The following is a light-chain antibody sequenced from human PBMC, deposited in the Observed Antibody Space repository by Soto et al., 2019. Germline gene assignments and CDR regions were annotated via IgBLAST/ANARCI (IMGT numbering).Light chain of an antibody. CDR1: QSVTNSH. V-gene: IGKV3-20*01. Sequence: EIVLTHSPGTLSVSPGERATLSCRASQSVTNSHLAWYQQRPGLPPRLLIYGASSRATGIPDRFSGSGSGTYFTLTISRLEPEDFAVYFCQQYGDSPQGTFVQGPRLEIK. CDR2: GAS. J-gene: IGKJ5*01. CDR3: QQYGDSPQGT.